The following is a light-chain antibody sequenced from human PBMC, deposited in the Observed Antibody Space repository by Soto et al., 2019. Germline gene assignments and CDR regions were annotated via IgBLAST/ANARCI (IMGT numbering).Light chain of an antibody. CDR3: QQSFSTLLYT. J-gene: IGKJ2*01. Sequence: DIQMTQSPSSLSASVGDRVTITCRPSQNISSYLNWYQQKPGKAPKLLIHSASSLQSGVPSRFSGGGSGTDFTLTTSSVQPEDFATYYCQQSFSTLLYTFGQGTKLEIK. CDR2: SAS. V-gene: IGKV1-39*01. CDR1: QNISSY.